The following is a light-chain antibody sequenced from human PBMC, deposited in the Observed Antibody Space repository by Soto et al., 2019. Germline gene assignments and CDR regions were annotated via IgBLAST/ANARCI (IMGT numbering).Light chain of an antibody. CDR3: MQGLQTTIFT. CDR1: QSLLHSNGYNY. Sequence: DIVMTQSPLSLPVTPGEPASISCRSSQSLLHSNGYNYLDWYLQKPGQSPQLLIYLGSNRASGVPDRFSGSGSGTDVTLRISRVEAGDVCVYYCMQGLQTTIFTFGPGTKVDIK. CDR2: LGS. J-gene: IGKJ3*01. V-gene: IGKV2-28*01.